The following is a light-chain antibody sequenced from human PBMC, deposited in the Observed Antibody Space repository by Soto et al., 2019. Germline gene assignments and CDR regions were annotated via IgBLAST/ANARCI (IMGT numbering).Light chain of an antibody. J-gene: IGKJ1*01. CDR3: QKYYRPCT. Sequence: DIVMTQSPDSLAVSLGERATINCRSSQSVLYSSNNKNYLAWYQQKPGQPPKLLIYWASTRESGVPDRFSGSGSRTDFTLTISSLQAEDVAVYYCQKYYRPCTFGQGTKVEIK. CDR2: WAS. CDR1: QSVLYSSNNKNY. V-gene: IGKV4-1*01.